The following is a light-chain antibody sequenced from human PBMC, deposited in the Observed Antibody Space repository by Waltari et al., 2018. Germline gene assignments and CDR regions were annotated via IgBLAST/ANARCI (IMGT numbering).Light chain of an antibody. CDR1: QDVGAY. CDR2: GAS. J-gene: IGKJ3*01. CDR3: QNYDDAPLT. Sequence: QMTQSPPSLSASLGARVTITCRASQDVGAYLAWYHQKPGRVPNLLIYGASTLQSVVPSRFSGSRSGTDFTLTIISLQPEDVGTYYCQNYDDAPLTFGPGTKVDIK. V-gene: IGKV1-27*01.